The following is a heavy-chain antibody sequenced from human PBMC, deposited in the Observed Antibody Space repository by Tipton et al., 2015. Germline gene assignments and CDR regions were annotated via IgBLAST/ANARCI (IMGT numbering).Heavy chain of an antibody. J-gene: IGHJ5*02. V-gene: IGHV4-61*08. CDR3: ARGGAGYYYDSVGYLS. CDR1: GGSINSGDYY. CDR2: IFHSGST. D-gene: IGHD3-22*01. Sequence: LRLSCTVSGGSINSGDYYWSWIRQPPGKGLEWIGYIFHSGSTSYNPSLRSRVFISIDTSKNQFSLKLNSVTAADTAVYYCARGGAGYYYDSVGYLSWGQGTLVTVSS.